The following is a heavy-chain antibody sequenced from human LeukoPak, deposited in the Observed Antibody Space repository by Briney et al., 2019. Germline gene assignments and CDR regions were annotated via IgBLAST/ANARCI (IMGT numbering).Heavy chain of an antibody. D-gene: IGHD2-15*01. CDR1: GGSISSSNW. CDR3: ARSRPDCSGGSCYWDFDY. Sequence: PSGTLSLTCAVSGGSISSSNWWSWVRQPPGKGLEWIGEIYHSRSTNYNPSLKSRVTISVDKSKNQFSLKLSSVTAADTAVYYCARSRPDCSGGSCYWDFDYWGQGTLVTVSS. J-gene: IGHJ4*02. V-gene: IGHV4-4*02. CDR2: IYHSRST.